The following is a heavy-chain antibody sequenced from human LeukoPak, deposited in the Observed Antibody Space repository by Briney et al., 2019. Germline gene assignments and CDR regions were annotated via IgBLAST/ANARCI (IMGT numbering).Heavy chain of an antibody. CDR3: ARYYGSGSLNWFDP. Sequence: ASVKVSCKASGYTFTSYGISWVRQAPGQGLEWMGWISAYNGNTNYAQKLQGRVTITTDTSTSTAYMELRSLRSDDTAVYYCARYYGSGSLNWFDPWGQGTLVTVSS. D-gene: IGHD3-10*01. V-gene: IGHV1-18*01. CDR2: ISAYNGNT. J-gene: IGHJ5*02. CDR1: GYTFTSYG.